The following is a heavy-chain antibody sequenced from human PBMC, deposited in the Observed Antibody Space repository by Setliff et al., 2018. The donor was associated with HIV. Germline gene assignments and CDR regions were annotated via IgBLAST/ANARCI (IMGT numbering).Heavy chain of an antibody. Sequence: ASETLSLTCTVSGGSISSSNYYWGWIRQPPGKGLEWIGSIYYSGSTYDNPSLKSRVTISVDMSKNQFSLELSSVTAADTAVYYCASAYGSGSYPGDWGQGTLVTVSS. V-gene: IGHV4-39*07. CDR1: GGSISSSNYY. J-gene: IGHJ4*02. CDR3: ASAYGSGSYPGD. CDR2: IYYSGST. D-gene: IGHD3-10*01.